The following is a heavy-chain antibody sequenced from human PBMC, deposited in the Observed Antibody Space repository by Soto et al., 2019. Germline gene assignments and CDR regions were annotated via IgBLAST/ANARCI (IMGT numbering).Heavy chain of an antibody. V-gene: IGHV3-23*01. D-gene: IGHD6-13*01. CDR2: ISGTGERT. CDR1: GFTFNSHA. Sequence: EVQLLESGGGLVQPGGSLRLSCAASGFTFNSHAMSWVRQAPGEGLEWVSAISGTGERTYYADSVQGRFTISRDNSKSTVFLQLSSLRAEDTAVYYCATLDGLSAAGTWGNLQHWGQGTLVTFS. J-gene: IGHJ1*01. CDR3: ATLDGLSAAGTWGNLQH.